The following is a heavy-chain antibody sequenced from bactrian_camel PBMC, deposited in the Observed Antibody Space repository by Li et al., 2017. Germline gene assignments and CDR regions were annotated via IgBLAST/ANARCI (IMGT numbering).Heavy chain of an antibody. CDR1: GYILRRCK. CDR3: TADRHGGSWCQLTTMFAY. Sequence: VQLVESGGGSVQAGGSLRLSCAVDGSSGYILRRCKMGWWRRAPGKEREGVAGIDTTGSTTYADSMKDRFTISRDNAKNTLYLQMNSLKPEDTAMYYCTADRHGGSWCQLTTMFAYWGQGTQVTVS. V-gene: IGHV3S53*01. J-gene: IGHJ6*01. D-gene: IGHD6*01. CDR2: IDTTGST.